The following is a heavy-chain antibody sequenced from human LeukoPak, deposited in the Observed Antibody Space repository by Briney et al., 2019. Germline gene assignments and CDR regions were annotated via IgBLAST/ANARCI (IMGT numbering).Heavy chain of an antibody. CDR3: ARARYFDWLNDY. Sequence: SVKVSCKASGGTFSSYAISWVRQAPGQGLERMGRIIPIFGTANYAQKFQGRVTITTDESTSTAYMELSSLRSEDTAVYYCARARYFDWLNDYWGQGTLVTVSS. V-gene: IGHV1-69*05. CDR1: GGTFSSYA. D-gene: IGHD3-9*01. J-gene: IGHJ4*02. CDR2: IIPIFGTA.